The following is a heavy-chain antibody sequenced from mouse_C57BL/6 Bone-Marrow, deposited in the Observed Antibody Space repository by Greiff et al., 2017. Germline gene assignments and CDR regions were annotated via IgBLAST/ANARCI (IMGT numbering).Heavy chain of an antibody. CDR1: GFTFSDYG. D-gene: IGHD4-1*01. V-gene: IGHV5-17*01. J-gene: IGHJ2*01. Sequence: EVMLVESGGGLVKPGGSLKLSCAASGFTFSDYGMHWVRQAPEKGLEWVAYISSGSSTIYYADTVKGRFTISRDHAKNTLFLQMSSLWSEDTAMYCCGRHRANCDWYYFDYWGQGTTLTVSS. CDR2: ISSGSSTI. CDR3: GRHRANCDWYYFDY.